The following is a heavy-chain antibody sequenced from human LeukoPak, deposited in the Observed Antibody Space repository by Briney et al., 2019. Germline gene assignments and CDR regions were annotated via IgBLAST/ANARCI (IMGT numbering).Heavy chain of an antibody. V-gene: IGHV1-69*06. J-gene: IGHJ6*03. CDR1: GGTFSSYA. CDR3: ARVKVEWAPNYYYYYIDV. CDR2: IIPIFGTA. Sequence: GASVKVSCKASGGTFSSYAISWVRQAPGQGLEWMGGIIPIFGTANYAQKFQGRVTITADKSTSTAYMELSSLRSEDTAVYYCARVKVEWAPNYYYYYIDVWGKGTTVTISS. D-gene: IGHD1-26*01.